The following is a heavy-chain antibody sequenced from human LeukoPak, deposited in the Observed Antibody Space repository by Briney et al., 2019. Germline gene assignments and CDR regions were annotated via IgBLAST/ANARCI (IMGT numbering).Heavy chain of an antibody. D-gene: IGHD4-17*01. Sequence: GGSLRLSCAASGFTFSSYGMHWVRQAPAKGLEWVAVIWYDGSNKYYADSVKGRFTISRDNSKNTLYLQMNSLRAEDTAVYYCAREGGDYEKDAFDIWGQGTMVTVSS. CDR1: GFTFSSYG. CDR2: IWYDGSNK. CDR3: AREGGDYEKDAFDI. J-gene: IGHJ3*02. V-gene: IGHV3-33*08.